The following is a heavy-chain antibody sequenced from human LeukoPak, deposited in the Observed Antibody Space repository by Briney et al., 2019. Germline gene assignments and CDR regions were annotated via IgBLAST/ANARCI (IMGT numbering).Heavy chain of an antibody. CDR3: ARVTGYMIEDYFDY. CDR2: IYYSGST. CDR1: GGSISSYY. D-gene: IGHD3-22*01. V-gene: IGHV4-59*01. Sequence: ASETLSLTCTVSGGSISSYYWSWIRQPPGKGLEWIGYIYYSGSTNYNPSLKSRVTISVDTSKNQFSLRLGSVTAADTAVYYCARVTGYMIEDYFDYWGQGTLVTVSS. J-gene: IGHJ4*02.